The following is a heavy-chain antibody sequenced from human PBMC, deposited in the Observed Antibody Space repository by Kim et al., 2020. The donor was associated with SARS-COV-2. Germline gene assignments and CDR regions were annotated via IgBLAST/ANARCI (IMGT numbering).Heavy chain of an antibody. V-gene: IGHV4-39*01. Sequence: GNTYYSASLKSRVTISVDRSKNQFSLRQISVTAADTAVYYCGRQYYYGMDVWGQGTTVTVSS. CDR2: GNT. J-gene: IGHJ6*02. CDR3: GRQYYYGMDV.